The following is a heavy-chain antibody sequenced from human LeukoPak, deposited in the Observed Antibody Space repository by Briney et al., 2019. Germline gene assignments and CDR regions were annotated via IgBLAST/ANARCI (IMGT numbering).Heavy chain of an antibody. CDR2: IYTSGST. Sequence: KTSETLSLTCTVSGGSIRSGSYYWSWIRQPAGKGLEWIGRIYTSGSTNYNPSLKSRVTMSVDTSKNQLSLKLSSVTAADTAVYYCARDAPQGCSSTSCAHMDVWGKGTMVTVSS. D-gene: IGHD2-2*01. CDR1: GGSIRSGSYY. J-gene: IGHJ6*03. V-gene: IGHV4-61*02. CDR3: ARDAPQGCSSTSCAHMDV.